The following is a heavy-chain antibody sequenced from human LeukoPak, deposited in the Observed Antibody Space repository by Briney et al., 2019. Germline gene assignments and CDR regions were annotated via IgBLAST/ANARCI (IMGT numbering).Heavy chain of an antibody. Sequence: PSETLSLTCTVSGGSISRYYWSWIRRPPGKGLEWIGYIDDSGNTNYNPSLKSQVTISVDKSKNQFSLKLSSVTAADTAVYYCARDSPPYSGSYYNGMDVWGQGTTVTVSS. J-gene: IGHJ6*02. V-gene: IGHV4-59*01. CDR1: GGSISRYY. CDR2: IDDSGNT. CDR3: ARDSPPYSGSYYNGMDV. D-gene: IGHD1-26*01.